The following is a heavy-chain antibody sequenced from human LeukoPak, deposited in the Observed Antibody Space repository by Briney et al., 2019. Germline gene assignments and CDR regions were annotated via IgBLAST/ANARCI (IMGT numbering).Heavy chain of an antibody. J-gene: IGHJ3*01. CDR1: GFTFSDYY. CDR2: ISGSSSHT. CDR3: VRDRDYAFDF. V-gene: IGHV3-11*06. Sequence: GGSLRLSCAASGFTFSDYYMTWIRQAPGKGLELFPYISGSSSHTNYADSVKGRFTISRDNAENSLYLQMNRLRDEDTAVYFCVRDRDYAFDFWGQGTMVTVSS.